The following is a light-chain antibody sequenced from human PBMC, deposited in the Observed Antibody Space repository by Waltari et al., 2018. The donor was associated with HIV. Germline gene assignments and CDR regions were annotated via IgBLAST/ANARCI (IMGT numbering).Light chain of an antibody. CDR2: QDV. CDR3: QVWDDTTVV. CDR1: NLGHKY. V-gene: IGLV3-1*01. J-gene: IGLJ2*01. Sequence: SYEMTQPPSVSVSPGQTATITCSGVNLGHKYVCWYQQKPGQSPVLVIHQDVKRPSGIPDRFSGSNSGNTATLTVSGTQAMDEADYYCQVWDDTTVVFGGGTKLTVL.